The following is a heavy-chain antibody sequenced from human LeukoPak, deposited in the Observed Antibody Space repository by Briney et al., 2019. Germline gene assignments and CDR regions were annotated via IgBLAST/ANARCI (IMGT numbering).Heavy chain of an antibody. CDR3: ARHQGYYGSGSYYFSYYYYGMDV. D-gene: IGHD3-10*01. CDR1: GGSISSYY. CDR2: IYYSGST. V-gene: IGHV4-59*08. J-gene: IGHJ6*02. Sequence: PSETLSLTCTVSGGSISSYYWSWIRQPPGKGLEWVGYIYYSGSTYYNPSLKSRVTISVDTSKNQFSLKLSSVTAADTAVYYCARHQGYYGSGSYYFSYYYYGMDVWGQGTTVTVSS.